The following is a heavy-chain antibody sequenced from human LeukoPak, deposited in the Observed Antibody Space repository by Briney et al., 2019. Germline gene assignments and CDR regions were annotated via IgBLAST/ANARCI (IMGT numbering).Heavy chain of an antibody. CDR3: ARAGRVPHGWYFDL. V-gene: IGHV4-59*01. CDR2: IYYSGST. CDR1: GGSISSYY. Sequence: PSETLSLTCTVSGGSISSYYWSWIRQPPGKGLEWIGYIYYSGSTNYNPPLKSRVTISVDTSKNQFSLKLSSVTAADTAVYYCARAGRVPHGWYFDLWGRGTLVTVSS. J-gene: IGHJ2*01. D-gene: IGHD3-10*01.